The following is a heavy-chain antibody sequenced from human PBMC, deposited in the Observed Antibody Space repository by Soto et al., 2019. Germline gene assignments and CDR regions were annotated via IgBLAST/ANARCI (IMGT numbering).Heavy chain of an antibody. J-gene: IGHJ5*02. CDR3: ARTGKGMGYCSSTSCHRTNWFDP. V-gene: IGHV1-18*04. Sequence: ASVKVSCKASGYTFTSYGISWVRQAPGQGLEWMGWISAYNGNTNYAQKLQGRVTMTTDTSTSTAYMELRSLRPDDTAVYYCARTGKGMGYCSSTSCHRTNWFDPWGQGTLVTVSS. CDR1: GYTFTSYG. D-gene: IGHD2-2*02. CDR2: ISAYNGNT.